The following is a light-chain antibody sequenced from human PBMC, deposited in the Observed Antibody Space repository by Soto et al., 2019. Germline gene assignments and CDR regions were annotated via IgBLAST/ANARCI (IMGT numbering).Light chain of an antibody. CDR2: EVS. CDR1: SSDIGADDY. CDR3: SSFSPGRIYV. V-gene: IGLV2-14*03. Sequence: QSALTQPASVSGSPGQSITISCSGTSSDIGADDYVSWYQQHPGRAPKLIIYEVSHRFSGLSYRCSGSKSGNTASLTISGLLAEDEGDYYCSSFSPGRIYVFGSGTKLTVL. J-gene: IGLJ1*01.